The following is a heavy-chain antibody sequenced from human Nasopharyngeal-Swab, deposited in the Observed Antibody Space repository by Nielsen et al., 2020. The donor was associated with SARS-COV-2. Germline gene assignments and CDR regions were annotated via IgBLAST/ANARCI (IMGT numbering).Heavy chain of an antibody. Sequence: SDTLSLTCTVSGASISSYYWIWIRQLPGKGLQWLGDVYYSGSASYNTSLKTRVTISVDTSKNQFSLKLNSVTAADTAVYYCAGRGYSYGYDLWGQGTLVTVSS. J-gene: IGHJ5*02. CDR3: AGRGYSYGYDL. CDR2: VYYSGSA. D-gene: IGHD5-18*01. V-gene: IGHV4-59*01. CDR1: GASISSYY.